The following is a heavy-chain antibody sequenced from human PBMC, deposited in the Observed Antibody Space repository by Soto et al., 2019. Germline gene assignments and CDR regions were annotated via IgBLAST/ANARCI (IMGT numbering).Heavy chain of an antibody. CDR3: ARVYRRFDFDY. D-gene: IGHD2-2*02. CDR1: GFTFSSYW. CDR2: IKQDGSEK. V-gene: IGHV3-7*01. J-gene: IGHJ4*02. Sequence: GGSLRPSCAASGFTFSSYWMSWVRQAPGKGLEWVANIKQDGSEKYYVDSVKGRFTISRDNAKNSLYLQMNSLRAEDTAVYYCARVYRRFDFDYWGQGTLVTVSS.